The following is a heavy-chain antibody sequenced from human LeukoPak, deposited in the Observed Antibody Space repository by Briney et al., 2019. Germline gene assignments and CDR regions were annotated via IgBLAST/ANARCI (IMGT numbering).Heavy chain of an antibody. CDR1: DGSISNDDYY. Sequence: SETLSLTCTVSDGSISNDDYYWGWIRQPPGKGLEWIGNIYYSGSTYYNPSLKSRVTISVDTSKNQFSLKLSSVTAADTAVYYCARLRPSKPDYWGQGTLVTVSS. CDR3: ARLRPSKPDY. V-gene: IGHV4-39*01. D-gene: IGHD3-3*02. CDR2: IYYSGST. J-gene: IGHJ4*02.